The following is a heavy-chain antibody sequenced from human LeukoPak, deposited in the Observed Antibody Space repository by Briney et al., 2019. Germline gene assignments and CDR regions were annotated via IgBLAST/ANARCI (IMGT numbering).Heavy chain of an antibody. D-gene: IGHD2-15*01. V-gene: IGHV3-48*03. CDR1: GFTFSSFE. Sequence: GGSLRLSCAASGFTFSSFEMNWVRQAPGKGLEWVSYISSSGSTIYYADSVKGRFTISRDNAKKSMYLQMNSLRAEDTAVYYCARAYCSGGSCYSVGMDVWGQGTTVTVSS. J-gene: IGHJ6*02. CDR2: ISSSGSTI. CDR3: ARAYCSGGSCYSVGMDV.